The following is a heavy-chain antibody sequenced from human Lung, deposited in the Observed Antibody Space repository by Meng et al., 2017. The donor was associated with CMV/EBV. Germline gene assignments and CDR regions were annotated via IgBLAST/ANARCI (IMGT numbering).Heavy chain of an antibody. CDR1: GGTFSSYA. Sequence: SXXVSXKASGGTFSSYAFSWVRQAPGQGLEWMGGIIPVFAIANYAQKFQGRITITTDESTSTAYMELSSLRSEDTAVYYCARDRTGDCSSTSCYNYYYYYGMDVWXQGTXVTGAS. J-gene: IGHJ6*02. CDR2: IIPVFAIA. CDR3: ARDRTGDCSSTSCYNYYYYYGMDV. D-gene: IGHD2-2*02. V-gene: IGHV1-69*05.